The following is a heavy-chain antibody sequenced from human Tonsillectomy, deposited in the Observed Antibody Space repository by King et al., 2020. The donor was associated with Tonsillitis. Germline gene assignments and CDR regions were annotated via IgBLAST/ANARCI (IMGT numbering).Heavy chain of an antibody. J-gene: IGHJ4*02. CDR1: GFTFISCA. Sequence: DVQLVESGGVLVQPGGSLRLSFAASGFTFISCAMTWVRQAPGLRLEGVSAISGSAGGTYYADSVKGRFTSSRDNSKNTLYLQMNSLRAEDTAVYYCAKGWVEMDAWGQGTLVTVSS. V-gene: IGHV3-23*04. CDR3: AKGWVEMDA. CDR2: ISGSAGGT. D-gene: IGHD5-24*01.